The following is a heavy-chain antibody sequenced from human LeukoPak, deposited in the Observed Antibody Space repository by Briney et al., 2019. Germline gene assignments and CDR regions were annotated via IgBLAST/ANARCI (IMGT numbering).Heavy chain of an antibody. CDR2: INHSGST. J-gene: IGHJ5*02. Sequence: PSETLSLTCAVSGGSISSSNWWSWVRQPPGKGLEWIGEINHSGSTNYNPSLKSRVTISVDTSKNQFSLKLSSVTAADTAVYYCARDGSSWYHNWFDPWGQGTLVTVSS. V-gene: IGHV4-4*02. D-gene: IGHD6-13*01. CDR3: ARDGSSWYHNWFDP. CDR1: GGSISSSNW.